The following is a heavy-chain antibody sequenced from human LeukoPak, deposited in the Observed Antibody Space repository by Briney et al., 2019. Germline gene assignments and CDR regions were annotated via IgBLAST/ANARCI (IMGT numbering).Heavy chain of an antibody. J-gene: IGHJ4*02. Sequence: GGSLRLSCAASGFTFSGFSMSWVRQSPTKGLEWVANIKQDGSERYCVDSVKGRFTISRGNAKNSLSLQMNNLRVEDTAVYYCARAGSHWHYVYWGQGTVVTVSS. CDR2: IKQDGSER. D-gene: IGHD3-10*01. CDR3: ARAGSHWHYVY. V-gene: IGHV3-7*01. CDR1: GFTFSGFS.